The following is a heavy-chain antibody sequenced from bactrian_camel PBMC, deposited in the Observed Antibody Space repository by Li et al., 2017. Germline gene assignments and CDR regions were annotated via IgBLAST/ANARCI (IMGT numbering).Heavy chain of an antibody. J-gene: IGHJ4*01. CDR1: ISGHINSRYY. D-gene: IGHD2*01. CDR2: IDSDGSA. V-gene: IGHV3S55*01. Sequence: HVQLVESGGGSVQAGGSLTLSCQVSISGHINSRYYIAWFRQVPGKEREGVAGIDSDGSARYADSVKDRFTISKDNANNTLHLHLNNLKPEDTAMYYCAVDGRIWHSGCLRVVAKDLMAYRGQGTQVTVS. CDR3: AVDGRIWHSGCLRVVAKDLMAY.